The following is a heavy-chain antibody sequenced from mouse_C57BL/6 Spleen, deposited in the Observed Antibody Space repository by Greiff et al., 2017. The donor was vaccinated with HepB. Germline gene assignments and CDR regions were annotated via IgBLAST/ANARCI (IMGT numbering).Heavy chain of an antibody. CDR1: GYTFTSYW. CDR2: IDPSDSET. J-gene: IGHJ2*01. D-gene: IGHD1-1*01. Sequence: QVQLQQPGAELVRPGSSVKLSCKASGYTFTSYWMHWVKQRPIQGLEWIGNIDPSDSETHYNQKFKDKATLTVDKSSSTAYMQLNSLTSEDSAVYYCARWGGSSLYYFDYWGQGTTLTVSS. CDR3: ARWGGSSLYYFDY. V-gene: IGHV1-52*01.